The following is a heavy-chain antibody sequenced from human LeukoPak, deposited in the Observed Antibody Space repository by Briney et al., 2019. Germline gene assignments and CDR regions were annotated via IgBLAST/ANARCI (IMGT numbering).Heavy chain of an antibody. CDR1: GFTFSTYS. D-gene: IGHD3-9*01. V-gene: IGHV3-21*01. Sequence: GGSLRLSCAASGFTFSTYSMNWVRQAPGKGLEWVSSISSSSSYIYYADSVKGRFTISRDNAKNSLYLQMNSLRAEDTAVYYCARDPLDWYYFDYWGQGTLVTVSS. CDR3: ARDPLDWYYFDY. CDR2: ISSSSSYI. J-gene: IGHJ4*02.